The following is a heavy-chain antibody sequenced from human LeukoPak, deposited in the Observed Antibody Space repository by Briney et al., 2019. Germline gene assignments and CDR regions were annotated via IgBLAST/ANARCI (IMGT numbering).Heavy chain of an antibody. CDR2: ISSSGSTI. D-gene: IGHD6-6*01. Sequence: GGSLRLSCAASGFTFSSYEMNWVRQAPGKGLEWVSYISSSGSTIYYADSVKGRFTISRDNAKNSLYLQMNSLRAEDTAVYYCARILYSSSGAFDIWGQGTMVTVSS. CDR3: ARILYSSSGAFDI. V-gene: IGHV3-48*03. J-gene: IGHJ3*02. CDR1: GFTFSSYE.